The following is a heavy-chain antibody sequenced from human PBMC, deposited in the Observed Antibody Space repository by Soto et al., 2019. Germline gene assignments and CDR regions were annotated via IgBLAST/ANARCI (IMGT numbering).Heavy chain of an antibody. CDR1: GASVRSYH. CDR2: VQISGTT. D-gene: IGHD1-1*01. Sequence: SETLSLTCAVSGASVRSYHWSWIRQAAGKGLEWIGRVQISGTTNYNPSLKTRSTMSLDTSKNEVSLRMTSVTAADTAVYFCAKDRSTMRSFDLRGEGFLVTVSS. CDR3: AKDRSTMRSFDL. V-gene: IGHV4-4*07. J-gene: IGHJ5*02.